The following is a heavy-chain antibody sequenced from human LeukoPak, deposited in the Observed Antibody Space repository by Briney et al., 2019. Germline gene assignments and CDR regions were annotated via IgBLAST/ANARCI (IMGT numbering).Heavy chain of an antibody. V-gene: IGHV3-30-3*01. Sequence: RGGSLRLSCAASGFTFSSYAMHWVRQAPGKGLEWVSLISYDGGNKYYADSVKGRFTISRDNSKNTLYLQINSLRAEDTAVYYCARDFGTIVVVTAIVDWGQGTLVTVSS. J-gene: IGHJ4*02. CDR2: ISYDGGNK. CDR1: GFTFSSYA. CDR3: ARDFGTIVVVTAIVD. D-gene: IGHD2-21*02.